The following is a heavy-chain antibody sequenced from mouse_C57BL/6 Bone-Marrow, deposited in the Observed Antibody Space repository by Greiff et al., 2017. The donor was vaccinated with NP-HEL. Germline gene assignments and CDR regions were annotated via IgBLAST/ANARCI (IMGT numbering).Heavy chain of an antibody. CDR2: ISDGGSYT. J-gene: IGHJ1*03. D-gene: IGHD2-1*01. Sequence: EVQRVESEGGLVKPGGSLKLSCAASGFTFSSYAMSWVRQTPEKRLEWVATISDGGSYTYYPDNVKGRFTISRDNAKNNLYLQMSHLKSEDTAMYYCARDRGSYGNPHWYFDVWGTGTTVTVSS. V-gene: IGHV5-4*01. CDR3: ARDRGSYGNPHWYFDV. CDR1: GFTFSSYA.